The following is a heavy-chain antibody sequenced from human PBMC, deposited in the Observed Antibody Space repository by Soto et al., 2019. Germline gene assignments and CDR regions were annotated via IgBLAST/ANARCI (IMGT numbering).Heavy chain of an antibody. Sequence: SETLSLTCTVSGGSVSSSSYYWGWVRQPPGKGLERIGSVYYSGGTYYDPSLESRVTISVDTSKNQFSLKLMSLSAADTAVYYCGRLEGLATISYYFDYWGQGALVTVSS. D-gene: IGHD3-9*01. CDR1: GGSVSSSSYY. V-gene: IGHV4-39*01. CDR3: GRLEGLATISYYFDY. J-gene: IGHJ4*02. CDR2: VYYSGGT.